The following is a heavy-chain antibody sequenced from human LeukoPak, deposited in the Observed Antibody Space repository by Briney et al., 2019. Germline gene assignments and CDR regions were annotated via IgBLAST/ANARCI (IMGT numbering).Heavy chain of an antibody. J-gene: IGHJ4*02. CDR2: IKQDGSEK. CDR3: ARDDSSGYYPLYYFDY. CDR1: GFTFSSYW. Sequence: PGGSLRLSCAAFGFTFSSYWMSSVRQAPGKGLEWVAIIKQDGSEKYYVDSVKGRFTISRDNAKNSLYLQMNSLRAEHTAVYYCARDDSSGYYPLYYFDYWGQGTLVTVSS. V-gene: IGHV3-7*01. D-gene: IGHD3-22*01.